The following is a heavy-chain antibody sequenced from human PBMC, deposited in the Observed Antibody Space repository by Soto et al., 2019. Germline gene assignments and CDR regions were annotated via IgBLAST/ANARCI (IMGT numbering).Heavy chain of an antibody. V-gene: IGHV3-74*01. CDR3: VRGVCVFGGCFSLGWFDP. CDR1: GFTFRPYW. J-gene: IGHJ5*02. Sequence: LVQSGGGSVQPGGSLRLSCVGSGFTFRPYWMHWVRQRPGRGLEWVSLINHDGTTTIYADPVRGRFSISRDNDRSTVYLQMNSLTAEDTAVYYCVRGVCVFGGCFSLGWFDPWGQGTLVTVSS. D-gene: IGHD3-3*01. CDR2: INHDGTTT.